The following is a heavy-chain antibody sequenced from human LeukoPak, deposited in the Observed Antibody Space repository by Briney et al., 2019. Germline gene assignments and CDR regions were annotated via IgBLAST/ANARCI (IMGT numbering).Heavy chain of an antibody. Sequence: GGSLRLSCVASQFTFSSYAMSWVRQAPGKGLEWVSTISDRGDNTHHADSVKGRFTISRDNSKNTLYLQMNSLRAEDTAVYYCAKEVGYCSSTSCYTKGYFDYWGQGTLVTVSS. V-gene: IGHV3-23*01. D-gene: IGHD2-2*02. CDR1: QFTFSSYA. CDR2: ISDRGDNT. J-gene: IGHJ4*02. CDR3: AKEVGYCSSTSCYTKGYFDY.